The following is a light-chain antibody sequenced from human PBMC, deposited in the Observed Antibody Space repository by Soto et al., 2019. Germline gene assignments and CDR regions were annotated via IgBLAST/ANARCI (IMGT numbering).Light chain of an antibody. J-gene: IGLJ1*01. Sequence: QSALTQPASVSGSPGQSITISCTGTSSDVGGYNYVSWYQQHPGKAPKLMTYDVSNRPSGVSNRFSGSNSGNTASLTISGLQAEDEADYYCSSYTSSILYVFGTGTKLTVL. CDR1: SSDVGGYNY. CDR2: DVS. V-gene: IGLV2-14*01. CDR3: SSYTSSILYV.